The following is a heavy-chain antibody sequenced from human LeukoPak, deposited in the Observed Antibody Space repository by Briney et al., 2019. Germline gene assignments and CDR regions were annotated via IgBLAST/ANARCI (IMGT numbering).Heavy chain of an antibody. CDR2: IYSGGST. V-gene: IGHV3-53*01. CDR3: ARSTQLEAYYYGMDV. D-gene: IGHD5-24*01. CDR1: GFTFSDYY. Sequence: GGSLRLSCAASGFTFSDYYMSWVRQAPGKGLEWVSVIYSGGSTYYADSVKGRFTISRDNSKNTLYLQMNSLRAEDTAVYYCARSTQLEAYYYGMDVWGQGTTVTVSS. J-gene: IGHJ6*02.